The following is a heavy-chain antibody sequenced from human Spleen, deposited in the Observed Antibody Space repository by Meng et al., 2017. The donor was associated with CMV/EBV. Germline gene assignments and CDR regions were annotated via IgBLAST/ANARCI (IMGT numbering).Heavy chain of an antibody. CDR3: LSMIRDAFDI. J-gene: IGHJ3*02. Sequence: SETLSLTCAVYGGSFSGYYWNWIRQPPGKGLEWIGEINHRGGTNYNPSLKSRVSIAEDRSKNQFSLKLSSVTAADTAVYYCLSMIRDAFDIWGQGTMVTVSS. V-gene: IGHV4-34*03. CDR1: GGSFSGYY. CDR2: INHRGGT. D-gene: IGHD3-16*01.